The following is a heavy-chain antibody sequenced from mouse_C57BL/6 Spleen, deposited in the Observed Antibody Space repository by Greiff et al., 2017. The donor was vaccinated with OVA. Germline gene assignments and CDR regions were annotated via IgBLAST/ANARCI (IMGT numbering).Heavy chain of an antibody. CDR2: IDPANGDT. V-gene: IGHV14-3*01. CDR1: GFNIKNTY. CDR3: ADYCGSSYPAWLAY. J-gene: IGHJ3*01. D-gene: IGHD1-1*01. Sequence: VQLQQSVAELVRPGASVKLSCTASGFNIKNTYMHWVKQRPEQGLEWIGRIDPANGDTKYAPKFQGKATITADTSSTTAYLQLSSLTSEYTAIYYGADYCGSSYPAWLAYWGQGTLVTVSA.